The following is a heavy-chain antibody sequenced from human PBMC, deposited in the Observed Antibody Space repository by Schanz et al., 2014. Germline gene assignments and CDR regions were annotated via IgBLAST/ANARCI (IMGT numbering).Heavy chain of an antibody. D-gene: IGHD2-2*01. Sequence: QAQLVESGGGVVQPGRSLRLSCAASGFTFRAYAMHWVRQAPGKGLEWVALVSFDGTTKYYADSVKGRFTISRDNSKNTLFLQMNSLRPEDTALYYCARLRCSSTGCYAGSDAFDIWGQGTVITVSS. CDR2: VSFDGTTK. J-gene: IGHJ3*02. V-gene: IGHV3-30*04. CDR3: ARLRCSSTGCYAGSDAFDI. CDR1: GFTFRAYA.